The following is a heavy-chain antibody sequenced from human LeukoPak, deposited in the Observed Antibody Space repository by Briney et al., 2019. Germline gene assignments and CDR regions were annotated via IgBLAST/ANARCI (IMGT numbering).Heavy chain of an antibody. D-gene: IGHD6-13*01. CDR2: IYRSGTT. CDR3: AKDRGEYSSSWYFDY. J-gene: IGHJ4*02. CDR1: GGSISSTNW. V-gene: IGHV4-4*02. Sequence: PSETLSLTCAVSGGSISSTNWWSWVRQTPGKGVEWIGEIYRSGTTNYKPSLKSRVTTSLDKSRNHFSLKLTSVTAADTAVYYCAKDRGEYSSSWYFDYWGQGTLVTVSS.